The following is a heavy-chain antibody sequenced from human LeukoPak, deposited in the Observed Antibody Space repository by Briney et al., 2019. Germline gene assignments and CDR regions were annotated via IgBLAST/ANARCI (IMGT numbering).Heavy chain of an antibody. CDR2: ISSSGGTI. J-gene: IGHJ3*02. CDR1: KFTFSRHD. D-gene: IGHD3-10*01. V-gene: IGHV3-48*03. CDR3: VRDDGGSTFDT. Sequence: AGGSLRLSCAASKFTFSRHDMHWVRQAPGKGLEWVSFISSSGGTIYPADSVKGRFTISRDNARNSLYLQMNSLRAEDTALYYCVRDDGGSTFDTWGQGTMVTVSS.